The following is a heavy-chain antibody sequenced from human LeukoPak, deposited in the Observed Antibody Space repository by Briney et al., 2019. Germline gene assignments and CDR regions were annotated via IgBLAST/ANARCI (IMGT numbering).Heavy chain of an antibody. V-gene: IGHV3-53*04. J-gene: IGHJ4*02. CDR3: ARVRPWVFDY. Sequence: GGSLRLSCAASGLTVSSSYMSWVGRAQGKGLEWVSIIYIGDNPHYADSVKGRFTISRHNSENTLYLQMNNLRDEDTAVYYCARVRPWVFDYWGQGALVTVSS. CDR2: IYIGDNP. CDR1: GLTVSSSY.